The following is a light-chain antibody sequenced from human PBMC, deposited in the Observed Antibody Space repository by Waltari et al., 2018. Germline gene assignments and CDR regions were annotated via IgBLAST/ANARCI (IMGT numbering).Light chain of an antibody. CDR3: QQYSSWPPLYT. V-gene: IGKV3D-15*01. CDR2: AAS. CDR1: QSVGNN. J-gene: IGKJ2*01. Sequence: EIVMTQSPATLSVSPGERATLSCRASQSVGNNLAWYQQKHGQATRLLIYAASTRATGTPARFSGSGSGTDFTLTIGSMQSEDFALYYCQQYSSWPPLYTFGQGTRLEIK.